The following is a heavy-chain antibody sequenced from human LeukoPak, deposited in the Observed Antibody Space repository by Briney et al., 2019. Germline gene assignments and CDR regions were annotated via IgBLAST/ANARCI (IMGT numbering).Heavy chain of an antibody. V-gene: IGHV3-21*01. D-gene: IGHD3-16*01. CDR2: ISSSSNYI. J-gene: IGHJ5*02. Sequence: GGSLRLSCAASRFTFNSYAMSWVRQAPGKGLEWVSSISSSSNYIYYADSVKGRITISRDNAKNSLYLQMNSLRAEDTAVYYCAPGPPYVTWGQGTLVTVSS. CDR3: APGPPYVT. CDR1: RFTFNSYA.